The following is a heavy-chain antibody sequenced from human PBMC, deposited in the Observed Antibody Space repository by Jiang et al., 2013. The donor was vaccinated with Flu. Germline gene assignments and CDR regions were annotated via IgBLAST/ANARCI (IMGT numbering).Heavy chain of an antibody. Sequence: TLSLTCTVSGGSISSYYWSWIRQPPGKGLEWIGYIYYSGSTNYNPSLKSRVTISVDTSKNQFSLKLSSVTAADTAVYYCARAGRYCSSTSCLRRLDVWGKGTTVTASS. CDR2: IYYSGST. J-gene: IGHJ6*04. D-gene: IGHD2-2*01. CDR3: ARAGRYCSSTSCLRRLDV. V-gene: IGHV4-59*01. CDR1: GGSISSYY.